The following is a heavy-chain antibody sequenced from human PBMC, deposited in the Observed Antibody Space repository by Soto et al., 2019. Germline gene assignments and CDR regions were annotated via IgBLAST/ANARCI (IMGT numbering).Heavy chain of an antibody. Sequence: QVQLVQSGAEVKKPGSSVKISCKAYGGTFSSYAISWVRQAPGQGLEWMGGIIPIFGTANYAQKFQGRVTITADESTSTAYMELSSLRSEDTAVYYWARHVPAAGYYYGMYVWGQGTTVTVSS. V-gene: IGHV1-69*12. CDR2: IIPIFGTA. CDR1: GGTFSSYA. J-gene: IGHJ6*02. CDR3: ARHVPAAGYYYGMYV. D-gene: IGHD2-2*01.